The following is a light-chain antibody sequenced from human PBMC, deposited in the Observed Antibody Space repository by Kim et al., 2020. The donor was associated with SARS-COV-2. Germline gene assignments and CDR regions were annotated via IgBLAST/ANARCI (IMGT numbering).Light chain of an antibody. Sequence: VSPGERATLSCRASQSVGSNLAWYQHKPGQAPRLLIYGASARATTVPARFSGSGSGTEFTLTISSLQSEDFAVYYCQQYTNSPSWTFGQGTKVEI. J-gene: IGKJ1*01. CDR1: QSVGSN. CDR2: GAS. CDR3: QQYTNSPSWT. V-gene: IGKV3-15*01.